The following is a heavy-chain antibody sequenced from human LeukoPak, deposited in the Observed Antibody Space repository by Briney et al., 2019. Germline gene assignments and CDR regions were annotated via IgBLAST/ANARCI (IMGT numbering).Heavy chain of an antibody. Sequence: SETLSLTCAVYGGSFSGYYWSWIRQPPGKGLEWIGEINHSGSTNYNPSLKSRVTISVDTSKNQFSLKLSSVTAADTAVYYCARGDYFDYRGQGTLVTVSS. J-gene: IGHJ4*02. CDR2: INHSGST. V-gene: IGHV4-34*01. CDR3: ARGDYFDY. CDR1: GGSFSGYY.